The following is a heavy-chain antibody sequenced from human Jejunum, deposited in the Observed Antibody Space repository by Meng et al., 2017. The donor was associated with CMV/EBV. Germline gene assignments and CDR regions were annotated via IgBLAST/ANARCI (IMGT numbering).Heavy chain of an antibody. Sequence: NDGISWVRQAPGQGLEWMGGIIPSLDAAKYAQKFQDRVTITADKSTNTAYMELSSLRSVDTAVYYCARAVRSSFYYYAMDVWGQGTTVTVSS. CDR2: IIPSLDAA. V-gene: IGHV1-69*06. D-gene: IGHD2-15*01. CDR3: ARAVRSSFYYYAMDV. CDR1: NDG. J-gene: IGHJ6*02.